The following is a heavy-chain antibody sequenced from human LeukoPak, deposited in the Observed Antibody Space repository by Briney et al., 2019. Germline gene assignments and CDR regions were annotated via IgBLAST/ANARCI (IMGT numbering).Heavy chain of an antibody. D-gene: IGHD3-10*01. CDR3: ARDRLGRGLDY. V-gene: IGHV3-48*01. CDR1: GFTFSTYA. Sequence: GGSLRLSCAASGFTFSTYAMSWVRQAPGKGLEWVSYISSSGSTIYYADSVKGRFTISRDNSKNTLYLQMNSLRAEDTAVYYCARDRLGRGLDYWGQGTLVTVSS. CDR2: ISSSGSTI. J-gene: IGHJ4*02.